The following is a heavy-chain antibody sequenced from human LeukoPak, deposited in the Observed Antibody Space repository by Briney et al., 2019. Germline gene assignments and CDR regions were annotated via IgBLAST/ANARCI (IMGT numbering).Heavy chain of an antibody. CDR2: ISGSGGST. D-gene: IGHD3-22*01. V-gene: IGHV3-23*01. CDR1: GFTFSSYA. CDR3: AKDYFAYDYYDSSYDAFDI. J-gene: IGHJ3*02. Sequence: GGSLRLSCAASGFTFSSYAMSWVRQAPGRGLEGVSAISGSGGSTYYADSVKGRFTISRDNSKNTLYLQMNSLRAEDTAVYYCAKDYFAYDYYDSSYDAFDIWGQGTMVTVSS.